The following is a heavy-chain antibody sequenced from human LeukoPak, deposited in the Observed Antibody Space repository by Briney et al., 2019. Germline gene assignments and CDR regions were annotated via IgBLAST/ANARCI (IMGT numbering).Heavy chain of an antibody. V-gene: IGHV4-61*01. CDR2: IYYSGST. D-gene: IGHD6-19*01. J-gene: IGHJ4*02. CDR1: GGSAISRSYY. CDR3: AGGTEAGLAY. Sequence: PSETLSLTCTVSGGSAISRSYYWSWIRQPPGKGLEWIGYIYYSGSTNHDPSLKSRVTLSADTSKNQFSLKLTSVTAADTAVYYCAGGTEAGLAYWGQGTLVTVSS.